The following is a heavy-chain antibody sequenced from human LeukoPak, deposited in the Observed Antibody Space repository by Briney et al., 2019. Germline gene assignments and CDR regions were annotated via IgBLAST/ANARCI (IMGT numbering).Heavy chain of an antibody. D-gene: IGHD3-3*01. Sequence: PGGSLRLSCAASGFTFSSYAMHWVRQAPGKGLEWVAVIWYDGSNKYYADSVKGRFTISRDNSKNTLYLQMNSLRAEDTAVYYCARDRPWRFLEWSPFYGMDVWGQGTTVTVSS. CDR3: ARDRPWRFLEWSPFYGMDV. J-gene: IGHJ6*02. V-gene: IGHV3-33*08. CDR1: GFTFSSYA. CDR2: IWYDGSNK.